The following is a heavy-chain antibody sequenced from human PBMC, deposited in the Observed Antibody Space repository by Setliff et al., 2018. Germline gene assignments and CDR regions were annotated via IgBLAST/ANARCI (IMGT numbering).Heavy chain of an antibody. Sequence: GGSLRLSCAASGFTVSTFSMHWVRQAPVKGLEWVATISDDGSNEFYADSVKGRFTVFRDNSKNTLYLQMNSLRPEDTAVYYCAKDRGTGWYMVFNWGQGTLVTVSS. D-gene: IGHD6-19*01. CDR2: ISDDGSNE. J-gene: IGHJ4*02. CDR3: AKDRGTGWYMVFN. CDR1: GFTVSTFS. V-gene: IGHV3-30*18.